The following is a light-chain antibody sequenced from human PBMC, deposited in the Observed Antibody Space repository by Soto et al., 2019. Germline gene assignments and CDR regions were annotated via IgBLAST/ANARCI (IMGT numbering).Light chain of an antibody. CDR3: SSYSISTAYL. CDR2: EVN. Sequence: SALTQPASVSGSPGQSITISCTGTSSDVGGYDYVSWYQLHPGKAPKLMVFEVNNRPSGVSYRFSGSKSGNTASLTISGLQAEDEADYFCSSYSISTAYLFGTGNKVTVL. V-gene: IGLV2-14*01. J-gene: IGLJ1*01. CDR1: SSDVGGYDY.